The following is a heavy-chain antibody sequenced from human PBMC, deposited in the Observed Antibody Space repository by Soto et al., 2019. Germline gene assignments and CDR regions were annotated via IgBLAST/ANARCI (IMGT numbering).Heavy chain of an antibody. CDR2: TYYSGTS. CDR3: ARFGVITIFGVVISYYFDY. Sequence: SETLSFTCGVSGDSISNSRFYWAWIRQPPGEGLEWIGSTYYSGTSNYNPSLKSRVTISVDTSKNQFSLKLSSVTAADTAVYYCARFGVITIFGVVISYYFDYWGQGTLVTVS. CDR1: GDSISNSRFY. J-gene: IGHJ4*02. V-gene: IGHV4-39*07. D-gene: IGHD3-3*01.